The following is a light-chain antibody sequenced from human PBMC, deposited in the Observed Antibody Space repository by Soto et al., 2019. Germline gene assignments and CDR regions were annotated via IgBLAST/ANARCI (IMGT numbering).Light chain of an antibody. J-gene: IGKJ2*02. CDR1: QSISSR. V-gene: IGKV1-5*03. CDR3: QEYDGHCT. Sequence: DIQMTQSPSTLSASVGDRVTITCRASQSISSRLAWYQQKAGKAPKLLIYRASTLESGVPSRFSGSGSGTEFTLTISRLQPDDFVTYFCQEYDGHCTFGQGTKLEIK. CDR2: RAS.